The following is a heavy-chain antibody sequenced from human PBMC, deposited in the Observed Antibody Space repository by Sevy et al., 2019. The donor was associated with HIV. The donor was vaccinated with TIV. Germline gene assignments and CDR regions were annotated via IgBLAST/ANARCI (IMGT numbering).Heavy chain of an antibody. CDR1: GGTFSSYA. V-gene: IGHV1-69*13. CDR2: IIPIFGTA. D-gene: IGHD2-15*01. J-gene: IGHJ4*02. Sequence: ASVNVSCKASGGTFSSYAISWVRQAPGQGLEWMGGIIPIFGTANYAQKFQGRVTITADESTSTAYMELSSLRSEDTAVYYCARRADRYCSGGSCYLGPIDYWGQGTLVTVSS. CDR3: ARRADRYCSGGSCYLGPIDY.